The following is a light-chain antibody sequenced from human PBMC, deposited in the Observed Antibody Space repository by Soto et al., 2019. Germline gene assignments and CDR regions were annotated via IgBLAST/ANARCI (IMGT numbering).Light chain of an antibody. CDR2: EVS. CDR3: QSYDNILSGPL. CDR1: SSDFGSYNY. J-gene: IGLJ3*02. V-gene: IGLV2-14*01. Sequence: QSVLTQPSSVSGSPGQSITISCTGTSSDFGSYNYVSWYQQHPGRAPKLMIYEVSNRPSGVSNRFSASKSGNTASLAITGLRAEDEADYYCQSYDNILSGPLFGGGTKVTVL.